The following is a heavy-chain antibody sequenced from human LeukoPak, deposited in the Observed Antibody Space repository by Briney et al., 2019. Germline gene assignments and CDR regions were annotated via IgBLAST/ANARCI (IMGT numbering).Heavy chain of an antibody. Sequence: SGGSLGLPCAASGFTFSSYAMNWVRQAPGKGLEWVSAISGSGGSTYYADSVKGRFTISRDNSKNMLYLQMNSLRAEDTAVYYCAKDIVVVPAASDAFDIWGQGTMVTVSS. CDR1: GFTFSSYA. V-gene: IGHV3-23*01. J-gene: IGHJ3*02. CDR2: ISGSGGST. D-gene: IGHD2-2*01. CDR3: AKDIVVVPAASDAFDI.